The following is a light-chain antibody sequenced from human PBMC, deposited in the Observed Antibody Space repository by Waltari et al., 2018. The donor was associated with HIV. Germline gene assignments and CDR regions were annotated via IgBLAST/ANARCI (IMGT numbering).Light chain of an antibody. J-gene: IGLJ2*01. Sequence: SYELTQSPPVSVALGQTARITCGGIHIDSNNVHWYQRKPGQAPVLVIYKDSSRPSGIPERFAGSNSGNTATLNINRVQAGDEADYYCQVWDNNSGIFGGGTKLTVL. V-gene: IGLV3-9*01. CDR2: KDS. CDR1: HIDSNN. CDR3: QVWDNNSGI.